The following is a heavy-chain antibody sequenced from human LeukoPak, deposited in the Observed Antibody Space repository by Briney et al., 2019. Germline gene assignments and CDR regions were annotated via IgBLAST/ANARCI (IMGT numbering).Heavy chain of an antibody. CDR3: ARGQSYDFWSTISYYFVY. Sequence: SVNVSCKASGGTFSSYAISWVRQAPGQGLEWMGGIIPIFGTANYAQKFQGRVTITADESTSTAYMELSSLRSEDTAVYYCARGQSYDFWSTISYYFVYWGQGTLVTVSS. CDR2: IIPIFGTA. J-gene: IGHJ4*02. CDR1: GGTFSSYA. D-gene: IGHD3-3*01. V-gene: IGHV1-69*01.